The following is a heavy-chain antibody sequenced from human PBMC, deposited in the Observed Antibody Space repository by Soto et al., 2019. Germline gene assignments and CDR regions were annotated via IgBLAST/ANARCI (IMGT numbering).Heavy chain of an antibody. J-gene: IGHJ3*02. CDR3: ARLPDCSGGSCYTQGAFDI. D-gene: IGHD2-15*01. CDR2: IYYSGST. Sequence: QVQLQESGPGLVKPSETLSLTCTVSGGSISSYYWSWIRQPPGKGLEWIGYIYYSGSTNYNPSLMSRVTISVDTSKNQFSLKLSSVTAADTAVYYCARLPDCSGGSCYTQGAFDIWGQGTMVTVSS. CDR1: GGSISSYY. V-gene: IGHV4-59*08.